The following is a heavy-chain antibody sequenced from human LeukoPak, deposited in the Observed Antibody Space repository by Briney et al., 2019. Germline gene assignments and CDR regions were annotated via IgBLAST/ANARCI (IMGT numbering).Heavy chain of an antibody. Sequence: GGSLRLSCAASGFTFDDYAMHWVRQAPGKGLEWVSGISWNSGSIGYADSVKGRFTISRDNAKNSLYLQMNSLRAEDTALYYCAKGGYYYDSSGYSTFQHWGQGTLVTVSS. V-gene: IGHV3-9*01. J-gene: IGHJ1*01. CDR3: AKGGYYYDSSGYSTFQH. CDR2: ISWNSGSI. CDR1: GFTFDDYA. D-gene: IGHD3-22*01.